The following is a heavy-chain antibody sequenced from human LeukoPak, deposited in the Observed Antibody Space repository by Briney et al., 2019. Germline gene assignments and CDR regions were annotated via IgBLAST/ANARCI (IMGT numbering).Heavy chain of an antibody. CDR3: AKDLTGFGEAEIDY. V-gene: IGHV3-30*18. D-gene: IGHD3-10*01. CDR1: GFTFSSYG. J-gene: IGHJ4*02. Sequence: PGGSLRLSCAASGFTFSSYGMHWVRQAPGKGLEWVAVISYDGSNKYYADSVKGRFTISRDNSKNTLYLQMNSLRAEDTAVYYCAKDLTGFGEAEIDYWGLGTLVTVSS. CDR2: ISYDGSNK.